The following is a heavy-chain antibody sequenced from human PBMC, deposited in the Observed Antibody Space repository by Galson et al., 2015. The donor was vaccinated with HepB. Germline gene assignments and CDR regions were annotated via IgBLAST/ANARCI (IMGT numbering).Heavy chain of an antibody. D-gene: IGHD2-2*03. CDR3: ARDPLDIVVVPTPPQVDS. V-gene: IGHV1-46*01. CDR2: INPSGGST. Sequence: SVKVSCKASGYTFTSYYMHWVRQAPGQGLEWMGIINPSGGSTSYAQKFQGRVTMTRDTSTSTVYMELSSLRSEDTAVYYCARDPLDIVVVPTPPQVDSWGQGTLVTVSS. CDR1: GYTFTSYY. J-gene: IGHJ4*02.